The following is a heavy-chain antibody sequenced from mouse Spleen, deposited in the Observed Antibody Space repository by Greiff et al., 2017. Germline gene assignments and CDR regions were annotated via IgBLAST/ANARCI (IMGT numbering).Heavy chain of an antibody. J-gene: IGHJ2*01. D-gene: IGHD1-1*01. CDR1: GYSITSDDA. V-gene: IGHV3-2*02. CDR2: ISYSGST. Sequence: EVKLVEAGPGLVKPSQSLSLTCTVTGYSITSDDAWNWIRQFPGNKLEWMGYISYSGSTSYNPSLKSRISITRDTSKNQFFLQLNSVTTEDTATYYCAIITTVVATGDYWGQGTTLTVSS. CDR3: AIITTVVATGDY.